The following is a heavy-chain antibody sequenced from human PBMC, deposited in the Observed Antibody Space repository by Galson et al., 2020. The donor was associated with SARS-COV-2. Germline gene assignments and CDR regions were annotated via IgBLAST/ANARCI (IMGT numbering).Heavy chain of an antibody. J-gene: IGHJ6*02. CDR3: AREGAGCSSTSCYTDYYGMDV. V-gene: IGHV4-38-2*02. D-gene: IGHD2-2*02. CDR2: IYHSGST. Sequence: SETLSLTCAVSGYSISSGYYWGWIRQPPGKGLEWIGSIYHSGSTYYNPSLKSRVTISVDTSKNQFSLKLSSVTAADTAVYYCAREGAGCSSTSCYTDYYGMDVWGQGTTVTVSS. CDR1: GYSISSGYY.